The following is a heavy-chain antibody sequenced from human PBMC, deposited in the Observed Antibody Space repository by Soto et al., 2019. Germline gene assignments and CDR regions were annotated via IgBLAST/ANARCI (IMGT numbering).Heavy chain of an antibody. Sequence: SETLSLTCAVYGGSFSGHSWTWIRQSPGKGLEWIGDINHSGRVNYSPSLKSRVTMSLDTSKNQFSLKLTSVTAADTAVYYCARNWNGRGGYAMDVWGQGTTVTVSS. CDR2: INHSGRV. V-gene: IGHV4-34*01. CDR1: GGSFSGHS. CDR3: ARNWNGRGGYAMDV. D-gene: IGHD1-1*01. J-gene: IGHJ6*02.